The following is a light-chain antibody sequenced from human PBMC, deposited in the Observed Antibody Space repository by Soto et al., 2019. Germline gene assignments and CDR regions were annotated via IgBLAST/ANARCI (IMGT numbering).Light chain of an antibody. Sequence: QSVLTQPASVSGSPGQSITISCTGTSSDVGGYNYVSWYQQHPGKAPKLMIYDVSNRPSGVSDRFSGSKSGNTASLTICGLQAEDEADYYCSSYTSSSTYVFGPGTKLTVL. CDR3: SSYTSSSTYV. V-gene: IGLV2-14*01. CDR1: SSDVGGYNY. CDR2: DVS. J-gene: IGLJ1*01.